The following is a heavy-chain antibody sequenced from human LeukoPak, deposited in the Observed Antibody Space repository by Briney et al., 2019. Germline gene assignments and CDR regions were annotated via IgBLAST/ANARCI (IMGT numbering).Heavy chain of an antibody. CDR1: GYTFTSYY. V-gene: IGHV1-46*01. Sequence: ASVKVSCKASGYTFTSYYMHWVRQAPGQGLEWMGIINPSGGSTSYAQKFQGRVTMTRDTSTSTVYMELSSLRSEDMAVYYCARDQTHCTNGVCYPYYYYGMDVWGQGTTVTVSS. CDR2: INPSGGST. J-gene: IGHJ6*02. D-gene: IGHD2-8*01. CDR3: ARDQTHCTNGVCYPYYYYGMDV.